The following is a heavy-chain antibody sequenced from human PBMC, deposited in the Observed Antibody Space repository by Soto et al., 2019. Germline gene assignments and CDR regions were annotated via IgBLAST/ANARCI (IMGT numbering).Heavy chain of an antibody. CDR1: GGSFSGYY. J-gene: IGHJ6*02. CDR2: INHSGST. Sequence: SETLSLTCAVYGGSFSGYYWSWIRQPPGKGLEWIGEINHSGSTNYNPSLKSRVTISVDTSKNQFSLKLSSVTAADTAAYYCARPSLYYYYGMDVWGQGTTVTVSS. V-gene: IGHV4-34*01. CDR3: ARPSLYYYYGMDV.